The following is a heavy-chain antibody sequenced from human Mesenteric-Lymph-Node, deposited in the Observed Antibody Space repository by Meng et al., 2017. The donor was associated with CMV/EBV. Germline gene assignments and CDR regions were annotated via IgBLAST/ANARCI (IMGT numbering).Heavy chain of an antibody. V-gene: IGHV3-74*01. CDR2: LNSDGSAP. D-gene: IGHD3-22*01. CDR1: GFTFSSYS. CDR3: ARGVYASGYYFAY. J-gene: IGHJ4*02. Sequence: GESLKISCAASGFTFSSYSMNWVRQAPGKGLEWVSRLNSDGSAPTYAESVKGRFTISRDNAKNTLYLQMNSLRVEDTAIYYCARGVYASGYYFAYWGPGTQVTVSS.